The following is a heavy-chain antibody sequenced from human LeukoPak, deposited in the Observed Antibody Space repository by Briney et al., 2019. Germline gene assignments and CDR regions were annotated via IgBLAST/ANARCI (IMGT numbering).Heavy chain of an antibody. D-gene: IGHD4-17*01. Sequence: GGSLRLSCAASGFTFSSYAMSWVRQAPGKGPEWVSAISGSGGSTYYADSVKGRFTISRDNSKNTLYLQMNSLGAEDTAVYYCATTVTGRAFDIWGQGTMVTVSS. V-gene: IGHV3-23*01. J-gene: IGHJ3*02. CDR1: GFTFSSYA. CDR2: ISGSGGST. CDR3: ATTVTGRAFDI.